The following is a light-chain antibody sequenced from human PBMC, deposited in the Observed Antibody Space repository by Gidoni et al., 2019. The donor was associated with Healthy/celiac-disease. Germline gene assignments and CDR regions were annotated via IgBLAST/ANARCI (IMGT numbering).Light chain of an antibody. V-gene: IGKV1-33*01. CDR3: MLYDNS. Sequence: DFQLTQSPSSLSASVGDRVTVTCQTRQDISNYLNWYQQKPGKDPKLLIYDASNLETEGPSRFIGSGSRTDFTFAISSLQPEDIATYYCMLYDNSFGQGTKVDIK. CDR1: QDISNY. CDR2: DAS. J-gene: IGKJ1*01.